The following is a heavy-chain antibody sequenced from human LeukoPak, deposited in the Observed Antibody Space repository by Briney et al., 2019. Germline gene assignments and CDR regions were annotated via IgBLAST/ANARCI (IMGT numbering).Heavy chain of an antibody. D-gene: IGHD6-13*01. CDR3: ARDSSIAALDY. CDR1: GYTFTSYA. V-gene: IGHV1-3*01. J-gene: IGHJ4*02. CDR2: MNAGNGNT. Sequence: ASVKVSCKASGYTFTSYAMHWVRQAPGQRLEWMGWMNAGNGNTKYSQKFQGRVTISRDTSASTAYMELSSLTSDDTAVYYCARDSSIAALDYWGQGTLVTVSS.